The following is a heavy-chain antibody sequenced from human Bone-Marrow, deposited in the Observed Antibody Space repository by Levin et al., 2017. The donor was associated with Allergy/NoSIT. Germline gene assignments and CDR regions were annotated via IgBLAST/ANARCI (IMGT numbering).Heavy chain of an antibody. J-gene: IGHJ3*02. V-gene: IGHV3-7*01. CDR3: ARDPAVAPGAFDI. CDR2: IKQDGSEK. D-gene: IGHD6-19*01. Sequence: GESLKISCAASGFTFSSYWMSWVRQAPGKGLEWVANIKQDGSEKYYVDSVKGRFTISRDNAKNSLYLQMNSLRAEDTAVYYCARDPAVAPGAFDIWGQGTMVTVSS. CDR1: GFTFSSYW.